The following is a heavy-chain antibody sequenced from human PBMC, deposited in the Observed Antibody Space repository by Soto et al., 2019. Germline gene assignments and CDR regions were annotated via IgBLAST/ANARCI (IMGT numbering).Heavy chain of an antibody. Sequence: EVQLLESGGGLVQPGGSLRLSCAASGFTFSSYAMSWVRQAPGKGLEWVSAISGSGGSTYYADSVKGRFTISRDNSKNTLYLQMNSLRAEDTAVYYCAKEGYNWNYEGGLVRYFYLWGRGTLVTVSS. CDR1: GFTFSSYA. D-gene: IGHD1-7*01. J-gene: IGHJ2*01. CDR2: ISGSGGST. V-gene: IGHV3-23*01. CDR3: AKEGYNWNYEGGLVRYFYL.